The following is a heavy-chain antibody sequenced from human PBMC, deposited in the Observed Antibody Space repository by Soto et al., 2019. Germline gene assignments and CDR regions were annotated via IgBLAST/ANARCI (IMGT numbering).Heavy chain of an antibody. CDR1: GYTFTSYG. CDR2: ISAYNGNT. J-gene: IGHJ4*02. D-gene: IGHD1-1*01. Sequence: ASVKVSCKASGYTFTSYGISWVRQAPGQGLEWMGWISAYNGNTNYAQKLQGRVTMTTDTSTSTAYMELRSLRSDDTAVYYCARDPLYNWNDNPLYDYWGQGTLVTVS. V-gene: IGHV1-18*04. CDR3: ARDPLYNWNDNPLYDY.